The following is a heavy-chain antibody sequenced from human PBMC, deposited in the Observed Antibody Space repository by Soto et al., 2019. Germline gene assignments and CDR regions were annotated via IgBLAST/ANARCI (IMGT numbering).Heavy chain of an antibody. CDR3: AREGPAPYYYYGMDV. CDR2: ISAYNGNT. J-gene: IGHJ6*02. CDR1: GYSFTTYG. Sequence: QVQLVQSGGEVKKPGASVKVSCKTSGYSFTTYGISWVRQAPGQGLEWMGWISAYNGNTNYAQKLQDRVTMTTETSTSTAYMELRSLRSADTAVYYCAREGPAPYYYYGMDVWGQGSTVTVSS. V-gene: IGHV1-18*01.